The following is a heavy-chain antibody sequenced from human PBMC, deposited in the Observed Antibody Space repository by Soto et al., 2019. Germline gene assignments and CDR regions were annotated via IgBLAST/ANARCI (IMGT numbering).Heavy chain of an antibody. Sequence: QVQLGQSGAEVKKPGASVKVSCKASGYTFTSYAMHGVRQAPGQRREWMGWINAGNVNTKYSQKFQGRVTITRDTSASTAYMELSSLRSEDTAVYYCARDVTVTTPFSWGQGNMVTVSS. CDR3: ARDVTVTTPFS. CDR1: GYTFTSYA. D-gene: IGHD4-17*01. V-gene: IGHV1-3*01. J-gene: IGHJ5*02. CDR2: INAGNVNT.